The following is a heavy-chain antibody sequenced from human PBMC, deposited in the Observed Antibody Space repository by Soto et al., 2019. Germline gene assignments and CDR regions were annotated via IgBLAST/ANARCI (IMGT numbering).Heavy chain of an antibody. CDR2: ISAYNGNT. Sequence: QVQLVQSGAEVKKPGASVKVSCKASGYTFTSYGISWVRQAPGQGLEWMGWISAYNGNTNYAQKRQGRVTMTTDTSTSTAYMELRSLRSDDTAVYYCARIGGYYDSSGYYSFDAFDIWGQGTMVTVSS. V-gene: IGHV1-18*01. CDR1: GYTFTSYG. J-gene: IGHJ3*02. CDR3: ARIGGYYDSSGYYSFDAFDI. D-gene: IGHD3-22*01.